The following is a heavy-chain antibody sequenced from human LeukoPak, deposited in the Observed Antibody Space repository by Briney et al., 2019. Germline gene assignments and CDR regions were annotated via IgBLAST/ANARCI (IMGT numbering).Heavy chain of an antibody. J-gene: IGHJ6*02. Sequence: PGRSLRLSCAASGFTFSHYGMHWVRQAPGKGLEWVALISHDGSKEYYADSVKGRFTISRDNFNNTLYVQMNSLRAEDTAVYYCAKAGRYYYGSVSPYYYYDMDVWGQGTTVIVSS. D-gene: IGHD3-10*01. V-gene: IGHV3-30*18. CDR2: ISHDGSKE. CDR1: GFTFSHYG. CDR3: AKAGRYYYGSVSPYYYYDMDV.